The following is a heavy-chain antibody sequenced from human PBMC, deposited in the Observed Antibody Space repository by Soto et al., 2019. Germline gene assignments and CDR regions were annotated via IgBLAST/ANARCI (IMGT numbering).Heavy chain of an antibody. V-gene: IGHV4-59*01. Sequence: SETLSLTCTVSGGSISSYYWSWIRQPPGKGLEWIGYIYYSGSTNYNPSLKSRVTISVDTSKNQFSLKLSSVTAADTAVYYCARDRVDYYGSGSYHNGLDYWGQGTLVTVSS. J-gene: IGHJ4*02. CDR3: ARDRVDYYGSGSYHNGLDY. CDR2: IYYSGST. D-gene: IGHD3-10*01. CDR1: GGSISSYY.